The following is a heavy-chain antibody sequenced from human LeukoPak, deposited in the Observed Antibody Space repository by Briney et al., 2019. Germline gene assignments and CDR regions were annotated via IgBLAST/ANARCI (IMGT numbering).Heavy chain of an antibody. V-gene: IGHV3-48*03. CDR2: ISSSGGNT. CDR1: GFTFSSYE. Sequence: GGSLRLSCAASGFTFSSYEMNWVRQAPGKGLQWVSYISSSGGNTYYADSVKGRFTISRDNAKNSLYLQMNSLSAEDTAVYYCAREDYGDSFDYWGQGTLVTVSS. CDR3: AREDYGDSFDY. J-gene: IGHJ4*02. D-gene: IGHD4-17*01.